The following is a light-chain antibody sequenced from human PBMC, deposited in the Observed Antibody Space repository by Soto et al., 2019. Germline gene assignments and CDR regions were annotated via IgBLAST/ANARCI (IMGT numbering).Light chain of an antibody. CDR3: SLYSSNGSLI. CDR1: TTDIDNYDS. Sequence: QSVLTEPPCVSVSPGQSVTVSCTATTTDIDNYDSASWYQQAPGTAPKLIIYDVNNRPSGAPDRFSGSTSGNTASLTISGLQAEDETDYFCSLYSSNGSLIFGPGTKVTVL. J-gene: IGLJ1*01. V-gene: IGLV2-18*01. CDR2: DVN.